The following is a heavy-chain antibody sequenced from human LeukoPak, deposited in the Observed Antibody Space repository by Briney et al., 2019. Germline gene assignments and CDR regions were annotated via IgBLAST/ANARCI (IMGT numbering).Heavy chain of an antibody. CDR1: GGTFSSYT. CDR2: IIPILGIA. J-gene: IGHJ6*03. D-gene: IGHD4-11*01. CDR3: ARESSSNYGAYYYYYMDV. Sequence: SVQVSCKASGGTFSSYTISLVRQAPGQGLEWMGRIIPILGIANYAQKFQGRVTITADKSTSTAYMELSSLRSEDTAVYYCARESSSNYGAYYYYYMDVWGKGTTVTVSS. V-gene: IGHV1-69*02.